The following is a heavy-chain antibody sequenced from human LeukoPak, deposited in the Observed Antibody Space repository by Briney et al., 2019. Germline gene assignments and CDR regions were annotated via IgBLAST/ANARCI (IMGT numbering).Heavy chain of an antibody. V-gene: IGHV3-23*01. J-gene: IGHJ4*02. CDR1: GFTFSSYA. Sequence: SGGSLRLSCAASGFTFSSYAMSWVRQAPGKGLERVSVISGGGTSTYYADSVKGRFTISRDNSKNTLYLQMSTLRAEDTAVYYCAKSRSPTTYGDYGYNYWGQGTLVTVSS. CDR3: AKSRSPTTYGDYGYNY. D-gene: IGHD4-17*01. CDR2: ISGGGTST.